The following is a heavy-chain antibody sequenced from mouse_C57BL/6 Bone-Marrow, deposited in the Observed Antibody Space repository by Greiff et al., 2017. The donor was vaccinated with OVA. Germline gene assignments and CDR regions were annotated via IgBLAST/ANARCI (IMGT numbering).Heavy chain of an antibody. V-gene: IGHV5-6*02. CDR2: ISSGGSYT. J-gene: IGHJ4*01. CDR1: GFTFSSYG. Sequence: EVKLMESGGDLVKPGGSLKLSCAASGFTFSSYGMSWVRQTPDKRLEWVATISSGGSYTYYPDSVKGRFTISRDNAKNTLYLQKSSLKSEDTAMYYCARRYYDYDPYAMDYWGQGTSVTVSS. CDR3: ARRYYDYDPYAMDY. D-gene: IGHD2-4*01.